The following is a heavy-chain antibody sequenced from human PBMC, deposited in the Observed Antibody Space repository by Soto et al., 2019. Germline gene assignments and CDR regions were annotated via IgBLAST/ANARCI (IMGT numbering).Heavy chain of an antibody. J-gene: IGHJ3*02. Sequence: EVQLVESGGGLVQPGRSLRLSCAASGFTFDDYAMHWVRQAPGKGLDCVSGISWNSGSIGYADSVKGRFTISRDNAKNSLYLQMNSLRAEDTALYYCAKSSREVRGIDAFDIWGQGPMVTVSS. V-gene: IGHV3-9*01. D-gene: IGHD3-10*01. CDR3: AKSSREVRGIDAFDI. CDR1: GFTFDDYA. CDR2: ISWNSGSI.